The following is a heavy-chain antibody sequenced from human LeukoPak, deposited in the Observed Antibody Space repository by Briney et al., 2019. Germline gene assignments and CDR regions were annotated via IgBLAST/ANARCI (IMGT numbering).Heavy chain of an antibody. CDR3: ATTASSHYDSSGYLYYFDY. V-gene: IGHV1-24*01. Sequence: GASVKVSCKISGSSLTEFPIHWVRQAPGKGLEWMGGFDPEDGETIYAQKFQGRVTMTEDTSTDTAYMELSSLRSEDTAVYYCATTASSHYDSSGYLYYFDYWGQGTLVTVSS. J-gene: IGHJ4*02. CDR1: GSSLTEFP. CDR2: FDPEDGET. D-gene: IGHD3-22*01.